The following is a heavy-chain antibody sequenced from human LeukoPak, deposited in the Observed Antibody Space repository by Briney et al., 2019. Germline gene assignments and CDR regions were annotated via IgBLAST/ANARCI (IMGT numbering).Heavy chain of an antibody. CDR1: GYTFTGYY. V-gene: IGHV1-2*02. CDR2: INPKSGGT. D-gene: IGHD4-17*01. J-gene: IGHJ6*03. Sequence: ASVKVPCKASGYTFTGYYMHWVRQAPGQGLEWMGWINPKSGGTNYAQKFQGRVTMTRDTSISTAYMELSRLRSDDTAVYYCARGPTVTTDYYYYYMDVWGKGTTVTVSS. CDR3: ARGPTVTTDYYYYYMDV.